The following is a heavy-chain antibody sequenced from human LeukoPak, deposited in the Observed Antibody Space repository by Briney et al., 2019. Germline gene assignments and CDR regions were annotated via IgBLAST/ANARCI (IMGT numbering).Heavy chain of an antibody. V-gene: IGHV4-30-2*01. D-gene: IGHD1-14*01. J-gene: IGHJ3*02. CDR2: IYHSGST. CDR3: ARTRRKDAFDI. CDR1: GGSISSGGYS. Sequence: SETLSLTCAVSGGSISSGGYSWNWIRQPPGKGLEWIGYIYHSGSTYYNPSLKSRATISVDRSKNQFSLKLSSVTAADTAVYYCARTRRKDAFDIWGQGTMVTVSS.